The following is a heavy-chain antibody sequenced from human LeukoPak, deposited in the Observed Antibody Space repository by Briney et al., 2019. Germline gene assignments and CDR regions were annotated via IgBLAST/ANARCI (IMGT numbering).Heavy chain of an antibody. Sequence: GGSLRLSCAASGFTFSSYWMHWVRQAPGKGLVWVSRINTDGSTTTYADSVKGRFTISRDNAKNTVYLQMNNLRAEDTAVYYCGRGDGAGGQGTMVTVSS. CDR1: GFTFSSYW. J-gene: IGHJ3*01. D-gene: IGHD3-16*01. CDR2: INTDGSTT. CDR3: GRGDGA. V-gene: IGHV3-74*01.